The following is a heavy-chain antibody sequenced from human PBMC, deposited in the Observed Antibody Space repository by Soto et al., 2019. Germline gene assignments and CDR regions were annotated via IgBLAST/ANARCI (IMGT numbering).Heavy chain of an antibody. V-gene: IGHV1-8*01. J-gene: IGHJ6*02. D-gene: IGHD1-1*01. CDR1: GYTFTSYD. CDR2: MNPNSGNT. CDR3: ARERTGTTSMDV. Sequence: QVQLVQSGAEVKKPGASVKVSCKASGYTFTSYDINWVRQATGQGLEWMGWMNPNSGNTGYAQKFQGRVTMTRKTSISTDYMELSSLRSEDTAVYYCARERTGTTSMDVWGQGTTVTVSS.